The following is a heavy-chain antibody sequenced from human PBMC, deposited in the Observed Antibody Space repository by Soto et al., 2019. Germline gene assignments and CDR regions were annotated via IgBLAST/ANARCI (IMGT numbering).Heavy chain of an antibody. V-gene: IGHV3-21*01. CDR3: ARGLRLRYFDWLYYFDY. J-gene: IGHJ4*02. CDR1: GFTFSSYS. Sequence: GSLRLSCAASGFTFSSYSMNWVRQAPGKGLEWVSSISSSSSYIYYADSVKGRFTISRDNAKNSLYLQMNSLRAEDTAVYYCARGLRLRYFDWLYYFDYWGQGTLVTVSS. CDR2: ISSSSSYI. D-gene: IGHD3-9*01.